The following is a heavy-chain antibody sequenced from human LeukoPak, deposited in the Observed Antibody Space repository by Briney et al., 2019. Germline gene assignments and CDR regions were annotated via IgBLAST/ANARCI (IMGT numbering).Heavy chain of an antibody. CDR3: ARLSSYCPNYYYGMDV. Sequence: SETLSLTCTVSGGSISSYYWSWIRQPPGKGLEWIGYIYYSGSTNYNPSLKSRVTISVDTSKNQFSLKLSSVTAADTAVYYCARLSSYCPNYYYGMDVWGQGTTVTVSS. V-gene: IGHV4-59*01. CDR1: GGSISSYY. CDR2: IYYSGST. D-gene: IGHD2-8*01. J-gene: IGHJ6*02.